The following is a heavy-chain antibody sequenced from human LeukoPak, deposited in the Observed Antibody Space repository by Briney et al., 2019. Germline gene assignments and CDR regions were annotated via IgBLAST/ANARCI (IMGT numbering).Heavy chain of an antibody. CDR3: ASRPSTVVTPGGYYYYYMDV. Sequence: SETLSLTCTVSGGSISSYYWSWIRQPAGKGLEWIGRIYTSGSTNYNPSLKSRVTISVDTSKNQFSLKLSSVTAADTAVYYCASRPSTVVTPGGYYYYYMDVWGKGTTVTVSS. CDR1: GGSISSYY. CDR2: IYTSGST. J-gene: IGHJ6*03. D-gene: IGHD4-23*01. V-gene: IGHV4-4*07.